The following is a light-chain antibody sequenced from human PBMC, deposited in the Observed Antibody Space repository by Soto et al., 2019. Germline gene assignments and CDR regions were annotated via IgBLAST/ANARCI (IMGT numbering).Light chain of an antibody. CDR2: GVS. V-gene: IGKV3-20*01. CDR3: QQFGTSPLVT. CDR1: QSVNTKY. Sequence: ELVMTQSPGTLSLSPGERATLSCRASQSVNTKYLAWYQQKPGQAPRLLINGVSSRATGIPDRFSGSGSGTDFILTISRVEPEDFAVYYCQQFGTSPLVTFGPGTKVDIK. J-gene: IGKJ3*01.